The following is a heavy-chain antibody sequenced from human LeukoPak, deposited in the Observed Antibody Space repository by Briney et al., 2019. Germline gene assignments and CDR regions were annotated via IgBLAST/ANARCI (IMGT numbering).Heavy chain of an antibody. V-gene: IGHV4-61*02. D-gene: IGHD3-9*01. CDR2: VDTSGAA. CDR1: GGSINRGNYY. J-gene: IGHJ4*02. CDR3: AATIGYFDY. Sequence: PSQTLSLTCKVSGGSINRGNYYWSWIRQPAGKRLEFIGRVDTSGAASYNPSLKSRVSITMDTSKNQLSLKLSSVTAADTAVYYCAATIGYFDYWGQGTLVTVSS.